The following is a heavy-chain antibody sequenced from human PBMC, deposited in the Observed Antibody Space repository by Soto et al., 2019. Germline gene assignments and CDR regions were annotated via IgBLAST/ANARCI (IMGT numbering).Heavy chain of an antibody. CDR3: ARVRGHQLLGRFDP. V-gene: IGHV4-31*01. CDR2: IYHSGTT. J-gene: IGHJ5*02. CDR1: GGSISSGGYY. D-gene: IGHD2-2*01. Sequence: QVQLQESGPGLVKPSQTLSLTCTVSGGSISSGGYYWSWIRQHPGKGLEWIGYIYHSGTTYYNPSPKRTVTIAAAPSEKQFSLKLTSVTAADTAVNYCARVRGHQLLGRFDPWGQGTLVTVSS.